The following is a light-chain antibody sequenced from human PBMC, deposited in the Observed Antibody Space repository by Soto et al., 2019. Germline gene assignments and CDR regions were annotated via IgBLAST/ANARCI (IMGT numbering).Light chain of an antibody. V-gene: IGKV1-33*01. Sequence: DIQMTQSPSSLSASVGDRVTITCQASQDISNYVNWYQQKPGKAPQLLIYDASNLETGVPSRFSGSGSGTDFTFTISSLQPEDIATYYCQQYDNPIYTFGPGTKVDIK. J-gene: IGKJ3*01. CDR2: DAS. CDR3: QQYDNPIYT. CDR1: QDISNY.